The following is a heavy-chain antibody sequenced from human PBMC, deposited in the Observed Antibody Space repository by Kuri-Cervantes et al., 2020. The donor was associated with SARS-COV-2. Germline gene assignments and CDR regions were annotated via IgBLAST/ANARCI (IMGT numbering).Heavy chain of an antibody. CDR2: ISWNSGSI. CDR1: GFTFDDYA. CDR3: AKDHTVAGPWGAFGI. D-gene: IGHD6-19*01. V-gene: IGHV3-9*01. J-gene: IGHJ3*02. Sequence: GGSLRLSCAASGFTFDDYAMHWVRQAPGKGLEWVSGISWNSGSIGYADSVKGRFTISRDNAENSLCLQMNSLRAEDTALYYCAKDHTVAGPWGAFGIWGQGTMVTVSS.